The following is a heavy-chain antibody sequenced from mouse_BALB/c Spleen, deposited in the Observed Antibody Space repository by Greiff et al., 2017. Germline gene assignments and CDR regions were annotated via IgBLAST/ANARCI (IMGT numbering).Heavy chain of an antibody. CDR2: ISSGGGNT. CDR3: ARRTGTDYAMDD. J-gene: IGHJ4*01. CDR1: GFTFSSYT. Sequence: EVKVVESGGGLVKPGGSLKLSCAASGFTFSSYTMSWVRQTPEKRLEWVATISSGGGNTYYPDSVKGRFTISRDNAKNNLYLQMSSLRSEDTALYYCARRTGTDYAMDDWGQGTSVTVSS. D-gene: IGHD4-1*01. V-gene: IGHV5-9*03.